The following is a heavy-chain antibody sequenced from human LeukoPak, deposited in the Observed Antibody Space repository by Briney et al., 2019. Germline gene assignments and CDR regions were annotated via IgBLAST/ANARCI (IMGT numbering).Heavy chain of an antibody. D-gene: IGHD6-6*01. J-gene: IGHJ5*02. Sequence: SGTPSLTCAVSGGSISSSNWWSWVRQPPGKGLEWIGSVYFTGTTYYNPSLESRVTISVDTSKNQFSLKLTSVTAADTAVFYCVRSGPGIEGRPENWFDPWGQGTLVTVSS. CDR1: GGSISSSNW. CDR3: VRSGPGIEGRPENWFDP. CDR2: VYFTGTT. V-gene: IGHV4-4*02.